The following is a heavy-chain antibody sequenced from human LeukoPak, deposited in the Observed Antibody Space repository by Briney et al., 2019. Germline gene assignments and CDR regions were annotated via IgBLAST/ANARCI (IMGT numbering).Heavy chain of an antibody. J-gene: IGHJ3*02. CDR2: FDPEDGET. D-gene: IGHD1-1*01. V-gene: IGHV1-24*01. CDR1: GYTLTELS. CDR3: ATDPGAGTTAFLAFDI. Sequence: ASVKVSCKVSGYTLTELSMQWVRQAPGKGLEWMGGFDPEDGETIYAQKFQGRVTMTEDTSTDTAYMELSSLRSEDTAVYYCATDPGAGTTAFLAFDIWGQGTMVTVSS.